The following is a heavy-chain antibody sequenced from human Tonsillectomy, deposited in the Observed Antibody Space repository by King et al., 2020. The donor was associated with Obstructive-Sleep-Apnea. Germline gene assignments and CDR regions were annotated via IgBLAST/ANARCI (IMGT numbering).Heavy chain of an antibody. CDR3: ARDQGDFDY. Sequence: VQLVEAGGGLVQPGGSLRLSCAASGFSFSSYWMSWVRQAPGKGLEWVANIKQDGSEKYYVDSVKGRFTISRGNAKDSLCLQLNSLRAEDTAVYYCARDQGDFDYWGQGTLVTVSS. CDR2: IKQDGSEK. V-gene: IGHV3-7*01. CDR1: GFSFSSYW. J-gene: IGHJ4*02.